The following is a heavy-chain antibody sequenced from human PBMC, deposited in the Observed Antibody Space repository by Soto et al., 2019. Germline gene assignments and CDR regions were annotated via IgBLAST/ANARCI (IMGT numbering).Heavy chain of an antibody. D-gene: IGHD3-10*01. Sequence: QVQLQESGPGLVKPSETLSLTCTVSGGSISSYYWSWIRQPPGKGLEWIGYIYYSGSTNYNPSLKSRVTISVDTSKNQFSLKLSSVTAADTAVYYCARRYSSCFDIWVQGTMVTVSS. V-gene: IGHV4-59*08. CDR3: ARRYSSCFDI. CDR2: IYYSGST. CDR1: GGSISSYY. J-gene: IGHJ3*02.